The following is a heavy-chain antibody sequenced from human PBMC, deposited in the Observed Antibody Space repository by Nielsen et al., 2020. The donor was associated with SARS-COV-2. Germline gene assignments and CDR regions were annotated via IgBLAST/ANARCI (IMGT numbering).Heavy chain of an antibody. CDR3: ARGVVVVPAGAYYYYYYMDV. V-gene: IGHV1-69*13. J-gene: IGHJ6*03. CDR1: GGTFSSYA. D-gene: IGHD2-2*01. Sequence: SVKVSCKASGGTFSSYAISWVRQAPGQGLEWMGGIIPIFGTANYAQKFQGRVTITADESTSTAYMELSSLRSEDTAVYYCARGVVVVPAGAYYYYYYMDVWGKGTTVTVSS. CDR2: IIPIFGTA.